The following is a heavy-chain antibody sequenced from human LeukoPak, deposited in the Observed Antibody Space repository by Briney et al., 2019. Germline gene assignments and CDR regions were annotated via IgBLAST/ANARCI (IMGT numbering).Heavy chain of an antibody. CDR1: GYTFTGYY. J-gene: IGHJ3*02. Sequence: ASVKVSCKASGYTFTGYYMHWVRQAPGQGLEWMGWINPNSGGTNYAQKFQGRVTMTRDTSISTAYMELSRLRSDDTAVYYCARLIVVVPAAHVAFDIWGQGTMVTVSS. CDR3: ARLIVVVPAAHVAFDI. CDR2: INPNSGGT. V-gene: IGHV1-2*02. D-gene: IGHD2-2*01.